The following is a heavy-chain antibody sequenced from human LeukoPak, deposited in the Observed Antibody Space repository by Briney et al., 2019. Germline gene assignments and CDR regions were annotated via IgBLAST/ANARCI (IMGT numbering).Heavy chain of an antibody. V-gene: IGHV4-30-2*01. CDR3: ARVSHGDYIYYGMDV. Sequence: SETLSLTCAVSGGSISSGGYSWSWIRQPPGKGLEWIGYIYHSGSTYYNPSLKSRVTISVDKSKNQFSLKLSSVTAADTAVYYCARVSHGDYIYYGMDVWGQGTTVTVSS. D-gene: IGHD4-17*01. CDR2: IYHSGST. CDR1: GGSISSGGYS. J-gene: IGHJ6*02.